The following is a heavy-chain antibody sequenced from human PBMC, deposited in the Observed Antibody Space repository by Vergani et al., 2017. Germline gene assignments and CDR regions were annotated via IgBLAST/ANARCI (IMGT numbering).Heavy chain of an antibody. J-gene: IGHJ4*02. D-gene: IGHD6-19*01. CDR2: IRYDGSNT. Sequence: QVQLVESGGGVVQPGGSLRLSCGASGFTFSNYGMHWVRQAPGKGLEWVTFIRYDGSNTYYADSVKGRFTISRDNSKNTLFLQMNSLRPEDTAVYYCARDTVTGSRYFDYWGQGTLVTGSS. CDR1: GFTFSNYG. V-gene: IGHV3-30*02. CDR3: ARDTVTGSRYFDY.